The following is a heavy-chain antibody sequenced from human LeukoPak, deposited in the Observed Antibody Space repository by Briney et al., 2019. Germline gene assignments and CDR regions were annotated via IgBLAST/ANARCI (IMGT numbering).Heavy chain of an antibody. Sequence: SETLSLTCTVSGCSISSSSYYWGWIRQPPGKGLEWIGSIYYGGSTYYNPSLKSRVTISVDTPKNQFSLKLSSVTAADTAVYYCARDRSMGWFGELGAFDIWGQGTMVTVSS. V-gene: IGHV4-39*07. D-gene: IGHD3-10*01. CDR2: IYYGGST. CDR1: GCSISSSSYY. J-gene: IGHJ3*02. CDR3: ARDRSMGWFGELGAFDI.